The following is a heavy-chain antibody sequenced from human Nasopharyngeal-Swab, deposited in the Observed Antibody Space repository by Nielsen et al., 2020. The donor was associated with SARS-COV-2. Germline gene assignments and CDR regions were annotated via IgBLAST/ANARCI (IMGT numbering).Heavy chain of an antibody. D-gene: IGHD3-10*01. J-gene: IGHJ4*02. CDR1: GDSISTNNW. Sequence: SETLSLTCTVSGDSISTNNWWTLVRQSPGKGLEWIGEIYESGSTNYRPSLKSRVTISLDKTRNQFYLKLKSVTAADTAVYFCARDLVYGSIKEYYFDTWGQGILVTVSS. CDR3: ARDLVYGSIKEYYFDT. CDR2: IYESGST. V-gene: IGHV4-4*02.